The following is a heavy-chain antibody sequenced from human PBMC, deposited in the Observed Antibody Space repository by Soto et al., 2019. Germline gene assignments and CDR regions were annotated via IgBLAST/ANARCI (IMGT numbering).Heavy chain of an antibody. CDR1: GFTFSRYP. V-gene: IGHV3-23*01. Sequence: EVQLLESGGGLVQPGGSLRLSCAASGFTFSRYPMSWVPQAPGKGLEWVSAISGSGGSTYYADSVKGRFTISRDNSKNTLYLQMNSLRAEDTAVYYCAKELRYYYDSSGYWNDWGQGTLVTVSS. CDR3: AKELRYYYDSSGYWND. J-gene: IGHJ4*02. CDR2: ISGSGGST. D-gene: IGHD3-22*01.